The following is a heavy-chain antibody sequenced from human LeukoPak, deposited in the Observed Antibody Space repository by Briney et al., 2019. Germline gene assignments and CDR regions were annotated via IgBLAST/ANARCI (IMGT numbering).Heavy chain of an antibody. V-gene: IGHV1-3*01. D-gene: IGHD4-17*01. Sequence: GASVKVSCKASGHTSTTYAIHWVRQAPGQGLEWMGWINAGNGNIKYSQKFQGRVTMTRDTSTSTVYMELSSLRSEDTAVYYCARDPGATGDYGDGNWFDPWGQGTLVTVSS. J-gene: IGHJ5*02. CDR3: ARDPGATGDYGDGNWFDP. CDR1: GHTSTTYA. CDR2: INAGNGNI.